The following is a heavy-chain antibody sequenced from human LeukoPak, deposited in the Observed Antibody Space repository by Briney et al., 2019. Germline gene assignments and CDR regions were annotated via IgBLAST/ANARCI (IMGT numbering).Heavy chain of an antibody. CDR3: AKAFDDYFFDY. Sequence: SGGSLRLSCAASGFTFNTCAMSWVRQAPGKGLEWVSGIGGSGSSTYYAESVKGRFTISRDNSKNTLYLQMNSLRAEDTAAYYCAKAFDDYFFDYWGQGTLVTVSS. CDR1: GFTFNTCA. CDR2: IGGSGSST. J-gene: IGHJ4*02. V-gene: IGHV3-23*01. D-gene: IGHD2-21*02.